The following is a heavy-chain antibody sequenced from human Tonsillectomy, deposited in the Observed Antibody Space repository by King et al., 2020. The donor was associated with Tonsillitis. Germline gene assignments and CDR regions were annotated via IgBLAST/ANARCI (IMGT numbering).Heavy chain of an antibody. Sequence: DVQLVESGGGLVQPGGSLRLSCAASGFTFSNYWMHWVRQSPGKGLVWVSRIKSDGSSTDYADSVKGRFTISRDNAKNTLYLQMDSLRAEDTAVYYCARGAVVIYYYYMDVWGKGTTVTVSS. CDR1: GFTFSNYW. CDR3: ARGAVVIYYYYMDV. D-gene: IGHD3-22*01. V-gene: IGHV3-74*01. J-gene: IGHJ6*03. CDR2: IKSDGSST.